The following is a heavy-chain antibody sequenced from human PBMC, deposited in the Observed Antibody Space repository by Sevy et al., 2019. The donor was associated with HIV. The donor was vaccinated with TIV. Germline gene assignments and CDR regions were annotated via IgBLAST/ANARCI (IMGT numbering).Heavy chain of an antibody. Sequence: SGPTLVNPTQTLTLTCTFSGFSFSTSGVGVGWIRQPPGKALEWLALIYWDDDKRYSPSLKSRLTITKDTSKDQVVLTMANMDPVDTGTYYCAHRRSKGITITEFDYWDRGTLVTVSS. D-gene: IGHD3-9*01. J-gene: IGHJ4*02. CDR3: AHRRSKGITITEFDY. V-gene: IGHV2-5*02. CDR1: GFSFSTSGVG. CDR2: IYWDDDK.